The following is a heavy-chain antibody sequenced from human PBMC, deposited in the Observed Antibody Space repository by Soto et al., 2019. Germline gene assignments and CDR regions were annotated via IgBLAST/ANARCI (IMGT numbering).Heavy chain of an antibody. CDR1: GFTFSSYE. D-gene: IGHD4-17*01. J-gene: IGHJ6*02. V-gene: IGHV3-48*03. CDR3: AXLTGHGKWHCGGYGMDV. Sequence: GGSLRLSCAASGFTFSSYEMNWVRQAPGKGLEWVSYISSSGSTIYYADSVKGRFTISRDNAKNSLYLQMNSLRAEDTAVYYCAXLTGHGKWHCGGYGMDVWGQGTTVTVSS. CDR2: ISSSGSTI.